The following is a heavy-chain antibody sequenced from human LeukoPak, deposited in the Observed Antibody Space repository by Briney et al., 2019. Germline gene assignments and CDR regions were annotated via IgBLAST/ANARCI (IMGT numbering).Heavy chain of an antibody. CDR3: ARAPRYSSRRDAFDI. D-gene: IGHD6-13*01. CDR2: INHSGST. CDR1: GGSFSGYY. V-gene: IGHV4-34*01. J-gene: IGHJ3*02. Sequence: SETLSLTCAVYGGSFSGYYWSWIRQPPGKGLEWIGEINHSGSTNYNPSLKSRVTISVDTSKNQFSLKLSSVTAADTAVYYCARAPRYSSRRDAFDIWGQGTMVTVSS.